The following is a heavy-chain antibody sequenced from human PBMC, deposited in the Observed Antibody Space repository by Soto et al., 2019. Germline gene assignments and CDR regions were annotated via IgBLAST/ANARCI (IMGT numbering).Heavy chain of an antibody. Sequence: ASVKVSCKASGYTFTGHYIHWVRQAPEQGPEWMGEIGPESGATRYAQRFQGRVTMTMDMSITTVYMELNNLSPDDTTVYYCGRGRSGQIVVFYWGQGTPVTVSS. CDR3: GRGRSGQIVVFY. D-gene: IGHD1-26*01. V-gene: IGHV1-2*02. CDR1: GYTFTGHY. CDR2: IGPESGAT. J-gene: IGHJ4*02.